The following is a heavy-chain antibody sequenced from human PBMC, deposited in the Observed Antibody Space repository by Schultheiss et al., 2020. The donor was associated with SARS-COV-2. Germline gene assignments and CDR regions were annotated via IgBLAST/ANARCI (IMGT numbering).Heavy chain of an antibody. D-gene: IGHD2-8*01. J-gene: IGHJ6*03. V-gene: IGHV4-59*08. CDR1: GASIRPYY. CDR3: ARLPLYSPMDV. CDR2: VYYSGST. Sequence: SQTLSLTCTVSGASIRPYYWSWIRQPPMKRLEWIGYVYYSGSTNYNPSLKSRVTISVDTSKNQFSLKLSSVTAADTAVYYCARLPLYSPMDVWGKGTTVTVSS.